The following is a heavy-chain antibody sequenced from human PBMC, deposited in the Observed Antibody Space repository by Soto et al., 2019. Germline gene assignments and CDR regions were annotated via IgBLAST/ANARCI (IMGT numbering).Heavy chain of an antibody. D-gene: IGHD3-10*01. Sequence: QVQLQESGPGLVKPSQTLSLTCTVSGGSISSGDYYWSWIRQPPGKGLEWIGYIYYSGSTYYNPSIKSRVTIAVDTSKNQFSLKLSSVTAADTAVYYCARVLLWFGELSRSGMDVWGQGTTVTVSS. V-gene: IGHV4-30-4*01. J-gene: IGHJ6*02. CDR3: ARVLLWFGELSRSGMDV. CDR2: IYYSGST. CDR1: GGSISSGDYY.